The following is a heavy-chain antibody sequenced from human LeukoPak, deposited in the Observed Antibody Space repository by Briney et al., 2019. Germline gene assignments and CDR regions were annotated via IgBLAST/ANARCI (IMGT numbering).Heavy chain of an antibody. V-gene: IGHV4-61*01. CDR2: IYYSGST. CDR3: ARVSIAAASSFDY. CDR1: GGSVSSGSYY. D-gene: IGHD6-13*01. Sequence: PSETLSLTCTVSGGSVSSGSYYWSWIRQPPGKGLEWIGYIYYSGSTNYNPSLKSRVTISVDTSKNQFSLKLSSVTAADTAVYYCARVSIAAASSFDYWGQGALVTVSS. J-gene: IGHJ4*02.